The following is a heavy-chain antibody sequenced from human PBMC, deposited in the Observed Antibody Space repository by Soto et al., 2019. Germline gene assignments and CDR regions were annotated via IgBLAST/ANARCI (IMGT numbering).Heavy chain of an antibody. CDR3: AKVSRITIFGGGWFDP. D-gene: IGHD3-3*01. CDR1: GGSFSDYS. J-gene: IGHJ5*02. CDR2: INHRGQS. V-gene: IGHV4-34*01. Sequence: SETLSLTCTVYGGSFSDYSWIWIRQPPGKGLEWIGEINHRGQSNYKPSLKSRILISVDKSKNHVSLTLSSVTAADTAVYYCAKVSRITIFGGGWFDPWGQGALVTVS.